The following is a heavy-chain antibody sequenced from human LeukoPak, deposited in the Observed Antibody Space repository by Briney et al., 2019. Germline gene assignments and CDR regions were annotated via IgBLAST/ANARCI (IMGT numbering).Heavy chain of an antibody. Sequence: SETLSLTCAVYGGSFSGYYWSWIRQPPGKGLEWIGEINHSGSTNYNPSLKSRVTISVDTSKNQFSLKLSSVTAADTAVYYCANKRGYYDILTGYYKNWGQGTLVTVSS. D-gene: IGHD3-9*01. CDR3: ANKRGYYDILTGYYKN. V-gene: IGHV4-34*01. CDR2: INHSGST. J-gene: IGHJ4*02. CDR1: GGSFSGYY.